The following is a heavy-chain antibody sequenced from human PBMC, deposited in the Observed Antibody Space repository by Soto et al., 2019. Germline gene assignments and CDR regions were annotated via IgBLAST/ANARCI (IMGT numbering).Heavy chain of an antibody. V-gene: IGHV1-69*02. CDR1: GGTFSAYP. CDR3: AKGADSSGSESAFDL. D-gene: IGHD3-22*01. CDR2: IIPILDIT. J-gene: IGHJ3*01. Sequence: QVQLVQSGAEVKKPGSSVKVSCKTSGGTFSAYPFNWVRQAPGQGLEWMGRIIPILDITDYSQNFQGRVTXPXXXSXXTAYMDLTSLRSEDTAMYFCAKGADSSGSESAFDLWGQGTLITVSS.